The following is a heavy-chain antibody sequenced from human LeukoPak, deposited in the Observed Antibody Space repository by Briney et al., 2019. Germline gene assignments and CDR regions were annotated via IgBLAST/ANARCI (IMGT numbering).Heavy chain of an antibody. CDR3: ARVGSWDYYFDY. CDR2: INSDGTIT. J-gene: IGHJ4*02. D-gene: IGHD6-13*01. Sequence: GGSLRLSCAASGFTFSSYWMHWVRQAPGKGLVWVSDINSDGTITHYADSVKGRFTISRDNAKNSLYLQMNSLRAEDTAVYYCARVGSWDYYFDYWGQGTLVTVSS. CDR1: GFTFSSYW. V-gene: IGHV3-74*01.